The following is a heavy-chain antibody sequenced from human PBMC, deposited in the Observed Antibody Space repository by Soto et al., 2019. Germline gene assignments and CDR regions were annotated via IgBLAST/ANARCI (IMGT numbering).Heavy chain of an antibody. Sequence: QLQLQESGPGLVKPSETLSHTCTVSGGSISSSSYYWGWIRQPPGKGLEWIGSIYYSGSTYYNPSLKSRVTISVDTSKNQFSLKLSSVTAADTAVYYCARRIVVVVAATLDYYYGMDVWGQGTTVTVSS. CDR3: ARRIVVVVAATLDYYYGMDV. CDR1: GGSISSSSYY. V-gene: IGHV4-39*01. CDR2: IYYSGST. J-gene: IGHJ6*02. D-gene: IGHD2-15*01.